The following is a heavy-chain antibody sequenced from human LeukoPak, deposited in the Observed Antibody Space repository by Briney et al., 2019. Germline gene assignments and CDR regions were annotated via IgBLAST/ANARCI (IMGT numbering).Heavy chain of an antibody. V-gene: IGHV3-33*01. CDR3: ARVGEYYDSSGYPGY. D-gene: IGHD3-22*01. CDR1: GFNLSVYG. J-gene: IGHJ4*02. CDR2: MWHDGSNK. Sequence: PGGSLRLSCTASGFNLSVYGMHWVRQAPGKGLEWVAVMWHDGSNKHYADSVKGRCTMSRDKSKNTLYLEMNSLRGEDTAVYYCARVGEYYDSSGYPGYWGQGTLVTVSS.